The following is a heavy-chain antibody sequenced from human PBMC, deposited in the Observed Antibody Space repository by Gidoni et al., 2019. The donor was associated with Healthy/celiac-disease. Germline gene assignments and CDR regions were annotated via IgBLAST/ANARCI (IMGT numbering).Heavy chain of an antibody. J-gene: IGHJ6*02. V-gene: IGHV3-21*01. Sequence: EVQLVESGGGLVKPGGSLRLSCAASGFTFSSYSMNWVRQAPGKGLEWVSSISSSSSYIYYADSVKGRFTISRDNAKNSLYLQMNSLRAEDTAVYYCARESVRSGWLPIPNYGMDVWGQGTTVTVSS. D-gene: IGHD3-10*01. CDR3: ARESVRSGWLPIPNYGMDV. CDR1: GFTFSSYS. CDR2: ISSSSSYI.